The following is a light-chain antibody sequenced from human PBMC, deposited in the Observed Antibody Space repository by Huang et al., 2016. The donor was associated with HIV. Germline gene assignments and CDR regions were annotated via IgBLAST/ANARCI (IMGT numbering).Light chain of an antibody. CDR2: DAS. J-gene: IGKJ4*01. CDR3: QQYDNSPT. V-gene: IGKV1-33*01. CDR1: QAISNY. Sequence: DIQMTQSPSSLSASVGDRVTITCQASQAISNYLNWYQQKPGKAPKLLIYDASNLETGVPSRFSGSGSGTDFSFTISSLQPEDFATYYCQQYDNSPTFGGGTKVEIK.